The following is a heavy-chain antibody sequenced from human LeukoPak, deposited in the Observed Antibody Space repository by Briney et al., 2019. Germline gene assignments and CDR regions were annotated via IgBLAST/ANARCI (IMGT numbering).Heavy chain of an antibody. CDR3: ARGRVGYDSSGYYYYFDY. CDR2: MNPNSGNT. V-gene: IGHV1-8*01. D-gene: IGHD3-22*01. J-gene: IGHJ4*02. Sequence: ASVKVSCKASGYTFTSYDINWERQATGQGLEWMGWMNPNSGNTGYAQKFQGRVTMTRNTSISTAYMELSSLRSEDTAVYYCARGRVGYDSSGYYYYFDYWGQGTLVTVSS. CDR1: GYTFTSYD.